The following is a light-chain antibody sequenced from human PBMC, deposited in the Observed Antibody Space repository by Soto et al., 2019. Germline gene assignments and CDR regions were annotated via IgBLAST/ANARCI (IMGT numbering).Light chain of an antibody. V-gene: IGKV1-9*01. CDR1: QAIGSY. Sequence: IQLTQSPSSLSASVGDTVTITCRASQAIGSYFAWYQQRPGTAPKLLIYSASTLHSGVPSRFSGSGSGTDFTLTISSLQPEDFATYYCQQVDSYPRIFGPGTTV. J-gene: IGKJ3*01. CDR2: SAS. CDR3: QQVDSYPRI.